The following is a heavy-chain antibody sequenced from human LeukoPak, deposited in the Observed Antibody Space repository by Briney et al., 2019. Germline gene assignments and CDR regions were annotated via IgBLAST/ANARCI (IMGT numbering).Heavy chain of an antibody. J-gene: IGHJ1*01. Sequence: PGGSLRLSCAASGFTFSSYAMSWVRQAPGKGLEWVSAISGSGGSTYYADSVKGRFTISRDNSKNTLYLQMNSLRAEDTAVYYCAKDRGYSYGYVSLPTEQYFQHWGQGTLVTVSS. CDR2: ISGSGGST. V-gene: IGHV3-23*01. CDR1: GFTFSSYA. D-gene: IGHD5-18*01. CDR3: AKDRGYSYGYVSLPTEQYFQH.